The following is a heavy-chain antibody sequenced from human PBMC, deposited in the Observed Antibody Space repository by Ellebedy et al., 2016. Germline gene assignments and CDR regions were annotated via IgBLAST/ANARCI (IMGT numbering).Heavy chain of an antibody. V-gene: IGHV5-51*01. CDR3: ATKDRLNYYNSNGHYYDY. CDR1: ENTYINYW. CDR2: IFPGDSDT. J-gene: IGHJ4*02. D-gene: IGHD3-22*01. Sequence: GGSLRLSXKVSENTYINYWIAWVRQMPGKGLEWMGIIFPGDSDTRYSPSFQGQVTISVDKSINTAYLQWPSLKASDTAMYYCATKDRLNYYNSNGHYYDYWGQGTLVTVSS.